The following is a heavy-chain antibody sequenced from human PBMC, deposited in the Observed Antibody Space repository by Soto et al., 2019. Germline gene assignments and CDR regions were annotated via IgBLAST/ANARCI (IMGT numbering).Heavy chain of an antibody. J-gene: IGHJ5*02. CDR3: ARGQEVGAHFFQS. V-gene: IGHV3-13*01. CDR1: VFTFSGFD. D-gene: IGHD2-15*01. CDR2: IGTAGDT. Sequence: PVGSLKLSCEASVFTFSGFDMHCVRQPTGKCLEWVSTIGTAGDTYYAVSVKGRFTISRDNAKNSLSLQMNSLRAGDTAVYFCARGQEVGAHFFQSWGQGTQVTVSS.